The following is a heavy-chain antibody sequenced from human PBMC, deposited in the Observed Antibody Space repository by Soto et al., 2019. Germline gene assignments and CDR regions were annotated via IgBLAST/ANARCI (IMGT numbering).Heavy chain of an antibody. CDR2: ISGIGGST. CDR1: GFTFTDYA. J-gene: IGHJ4*02. V-gene: IGHV3-23*01. D-gene: IGHD5-12*01. CDR3: ARAVDPLYDHWRSAREGHKNFFDS. Sequence: EVQLLESGGGLVQPGGSLRLSCAASGFTFTDYALSWVRQAPGKGLEWVATISGIGGSTYLADSVKGRLSISRDNSKNTVSLLMNSLRAEDTAVFYCARAVDPLYDHWRSAREGHKNFFDSWGQGTLLTVSS.